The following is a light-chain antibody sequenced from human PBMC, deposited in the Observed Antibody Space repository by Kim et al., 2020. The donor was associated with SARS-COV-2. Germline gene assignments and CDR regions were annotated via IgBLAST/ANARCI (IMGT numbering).Light chain of an antibody. J-gene: IGLJ3*02. V-gene: IGLV3-1*01. CDR3: QAWDSSTYWV. CDR1: KLGDKY. Sequence: SYELTQPPSVSVSPGQTASITCSGDKLGDKYACWYQQKPGQSPVLVIYQDSKRPSGIPERFSGSNSWNTATLTISGTQAMDEADYYCQAWDSSTYWVFGGGTQLTVL. CDR2: QDS.